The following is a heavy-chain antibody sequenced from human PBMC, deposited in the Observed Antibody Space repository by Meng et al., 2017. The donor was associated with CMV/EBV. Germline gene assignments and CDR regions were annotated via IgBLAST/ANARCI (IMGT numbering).Heavy chain of an antibody. CDR3: AGSRPGGGACDY. V-gene: IGHV4-4*07. J-gene: IGHJ4*02. D-gene: IGHD3-16*01. Sequence: ESGPGLVTPPGSLSPPWIVPGASIKNYNCNWVRQPAGEGLEWIGLIQVIGHTVYNPSLKSRVTVSLDASKSQFSLTLNSVTAADTATYYCAGSRPGGGACDYWGQGILVTVSS. CDR1: GASIKNYN. CDR2: IQVIGHT.